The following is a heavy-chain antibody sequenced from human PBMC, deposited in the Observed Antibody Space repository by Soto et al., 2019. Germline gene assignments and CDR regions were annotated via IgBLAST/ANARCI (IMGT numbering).Heavy chain of an antibody. Sequence: GGSLRLSCAASGFTFSTYAMSWVRQAPGKGLEWVSSISGSGRSTYYADSVKGRFTISRDNSKNTLFLQMNGLRAEDTAVYYCAKAGGNCSSVSCYFSEFYYWGQGTLVTVSS. CDR3: AKAGGNCSSVSCYFSEFYY. CDR2: ISGSGRST. V-gene: IGHV3-23*01. D-gene: IGHD2-2*03. J-gene: IGHJ4*02. CDR1: GFTFSTYA.